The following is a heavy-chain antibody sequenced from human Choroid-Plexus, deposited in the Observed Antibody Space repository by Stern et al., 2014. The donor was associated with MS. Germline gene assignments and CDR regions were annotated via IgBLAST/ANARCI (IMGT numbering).Heavy chain of an antibody. Sequence: QVQLVESGGGVVQPGRPLRLSCVASGFTFGSCAMHWVRQAPGKGLEWVAGESYDGSNKYDADSVNGRFTISRGNSQNTLYMQMSSLRTEDTAVYYCSKDRQYLTYFFDHWGQGSLVTVSS. CDR2: ESYDGSNK. D-gene: IGHD2/OR15-2a*01. J-gene: IGHJ5*02. V-gene: IGHV3-30*18. CDR3: SKDRQYLTYFFDH. CDR1: GFTFGSCA.